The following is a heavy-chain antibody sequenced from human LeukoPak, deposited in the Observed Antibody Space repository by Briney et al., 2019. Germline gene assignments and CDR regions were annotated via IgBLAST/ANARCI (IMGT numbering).Heavy chain of an antibody. CDR2: IYYSGST. Sequence: SETLSLTCTVSGGSISSGGYYWSWIRQHPRKGLEWIGYIYYSGSTYYNPSLKSRVTISVDTSKNQFSLKLSSVTAADTAVYYCARGEVGSGYYPYYFDYWGQGTLVTVS. D-gene: IGHD3-3*01. J-gene: IGHJ4*02. V-gene: IGHV4-31*03. CDR1: GGSISSGGYY. CDR3: ARGEVGSGYYPYYFDY.